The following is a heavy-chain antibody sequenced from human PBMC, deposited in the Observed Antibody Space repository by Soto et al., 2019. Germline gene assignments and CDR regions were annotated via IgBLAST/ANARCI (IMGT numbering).Heavy chain of an antibody. Sequence: QVQLVESGGGVVQPGRSLRLSCAASGFTFSSYAMHWVRQAPGKGLEWVAVISYDGSNKYYADSVKGRFTISRDNYKVTXXLQMNSLRAEDTAVYYCAREVVAAAYGRLSDAFDIWGQGTMVTVSS. D-gene: IGHD2-15*01. J-gene: IGHJ3*02. CDR1: GFTFSSYA. CDR3: AREVVAAAYGRLSDAFDI. CDR2: ISYDGSNK. V-gene: IGHV3-30-3*01.